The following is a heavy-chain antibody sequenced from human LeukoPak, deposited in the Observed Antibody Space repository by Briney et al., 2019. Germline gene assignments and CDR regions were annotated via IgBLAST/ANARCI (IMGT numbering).Heavy chain of an antibody. V-gene: IGHV1-18*01. CDR3: AREVQGHYYYDSSGYYYLPLWWMADQFYFDY. CDR1: GYTFTSYG. CDR2: ISAYNGNT. Sequence: GASVKVSCKASGYTFTSYGISWVRQAPGQGLEWMGWISAYNGNTNYAQKLQGRVTMTTDTSTSTAYMELRSLRSDDTAVYYCAREVQGHYYYDSSGYYYLPLWWMADQFYFDYWGQGTLVTVSS. J-gene: IGHJ4*02. D-gene: IGHD3-22*01.